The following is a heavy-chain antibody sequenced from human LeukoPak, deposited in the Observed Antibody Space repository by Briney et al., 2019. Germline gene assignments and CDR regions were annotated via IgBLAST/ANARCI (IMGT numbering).Heavy chain of an antibody. CDR2: ISSNSSYI. CDR3: AKPHFDY. Sequence: PGGSLRLSCAASGFTLSSYGMNWVRQAPGKGLEWVSFISSNSSYIYYADSVKGRFTISRDNSKNTLYLQMNSLRGDDTTVYYCAKPHFDYWGQGTLVTVSS. V-gene: IGHV3-21*01. CDR1: GFTLSSYG. J-gene: IGHJ4*02.